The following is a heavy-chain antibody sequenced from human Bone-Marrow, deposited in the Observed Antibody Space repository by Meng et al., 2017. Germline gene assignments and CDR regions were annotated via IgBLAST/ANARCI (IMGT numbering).Heavy chain of an antibody. CDR3: TWDDKAVSDY. D-gene: IGHD3-9*01. J-gene: IGHJ4*02. V-gene: IGHV3-15*01. CDR1: GFYFSNAW. CDR2: IKSNTDGGTA. Sequence: EVHLVESGGDLVTPGGSIRLSCAASGFYFSNAWMSWVRQAPGKGLEWVGRIKSNTDGGTAEYAAPVTGRFTISRDDSKSTLYLQLSGLRIDDTGVYYCTWDDKAVSDYWGQGTLVTVSS.